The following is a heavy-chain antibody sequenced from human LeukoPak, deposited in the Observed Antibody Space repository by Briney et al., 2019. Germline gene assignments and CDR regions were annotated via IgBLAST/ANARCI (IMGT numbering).Heavy chain of an antibody. J-gene: IGHJ4*02. Sequence: GGSLRLSCAAPGFTFSSKYMSWVRQAPGKGLEWVSVIYSGGSTNYADSVKGRFTISRDNSKNTLNLQMNSLRAEDTAVYYCAWSSIAVAALLDYWGQGTLVTVSS. CDR2: IYSGGST. V-gene: IGHV3-66*01. D-gene: IGHD6-19*01. CDR3: AWSSIAVAALLDY. CDR1: GFTFSSKY.